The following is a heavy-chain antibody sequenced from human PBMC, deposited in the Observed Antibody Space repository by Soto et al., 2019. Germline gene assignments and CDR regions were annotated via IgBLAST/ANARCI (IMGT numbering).Heavy chain of an antibody. J-gene: IGHJ6*03. CDR1: GYTFTSYG. CDR2: ISAYNGNT. V-gene: IGHV1-18*01. CDR3: ARGFLEWSYYYYYYMDV. Sequence: ASVKVSCKASGYTFTSYGISWVRQAPGQELEWMGWISAYNGNTKYAQNLQGRGTMTTDTSTSTAYMELRSLRSDDTAVYYCARGFLEWSYYYYYYMDVWGKGTTVTVSS. D-gene: IGHD3-3*01.